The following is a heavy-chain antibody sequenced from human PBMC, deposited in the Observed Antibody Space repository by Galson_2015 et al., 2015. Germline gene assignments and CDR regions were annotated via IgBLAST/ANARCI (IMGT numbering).Heavy chain of an antibody. CDR3: ARVNREAHYYDSSWEN. D-gene: IGHD3-22*01. CDR1: GGSISSSNW. V-gene: IGHV4-4*02. CDR2: IYHSGST. Sequence: LSLTCAVSGGSISSSNWWSWVRQPPGKGLEWIGEIYHSGSTNYNPSLKSRVTISVDKSKNQFSLKLSSVTAADTAVYYCARVNREAHYYDSSWENWGQGTLVTVSS. J-gene: IGHJ4*02.